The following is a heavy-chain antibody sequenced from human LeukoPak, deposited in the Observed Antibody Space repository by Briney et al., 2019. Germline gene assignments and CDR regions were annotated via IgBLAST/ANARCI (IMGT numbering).Heavy chain of an antibody. V-gene: IGHV3-74*01. Sequence: GGSLRLSCVASGFTFSSYWMHWVRQAPGKGLVWVSRINSDGSSTSYADSVKGRFTISRDNAKNTLYLQMNSLRAEDTAVYYCTRGDSSGYYADYWGQGTLVTVSS. CDR3: TRGDSSGYYADY. CDR2: INSDGSST. J-gene: IGHJ4*02. D-gene: IGHD3-22*01. CDR1: GFTFSSYW.